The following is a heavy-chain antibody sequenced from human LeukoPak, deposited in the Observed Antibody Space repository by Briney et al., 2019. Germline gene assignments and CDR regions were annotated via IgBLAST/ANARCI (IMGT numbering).Heavy chain of an antibody. CDR2: IKQDGSAK. CDR1: GFTFSSYW. CDR3: ARDYLGGATTFDY. V-gene: IGHV3-7*01. D-gene: IGHD1-26*01. J-gene: IGHJ4*02. Sequence: GGSLRLSCAASGFTFSSYWMTWVRQAPGKGLAWVANIKQDGSAKYYMDSVKGRFTISRDNAKNSLYLQMNNLGAEDTAVYYCARDYLGGATTFDYWGQGTLVTVSS.